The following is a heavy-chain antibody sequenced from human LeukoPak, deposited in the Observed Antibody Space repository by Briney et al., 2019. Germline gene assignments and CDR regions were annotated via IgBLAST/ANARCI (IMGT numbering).Heavy chain of an antibody. J-gene: IGHJ6*02. Sequence: GRSLRLSCAASGFTFSSYGMHWVRQAPGKGLEWVAVIWYDGIYKYYADSVKGRFTISRDDSKNTLYLQMNSLRAEDTAVYYCARDLGYCSSTSCYAEDTHYGMDVWGQGTTVTVSS. CDR3: ARDLGYCSSTSCYAEDTHYGMDV. CDR2: IWYDGIYK. V-gene: IGHV3-33*01. CDR1: GFTFSSYG. D-gene: IGHD2-2*01.